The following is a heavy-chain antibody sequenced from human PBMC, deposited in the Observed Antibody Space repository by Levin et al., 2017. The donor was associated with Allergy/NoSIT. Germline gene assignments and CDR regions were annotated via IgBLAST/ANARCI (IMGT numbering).Heavy chain of an antibody. CDR2: ISAYNGNT. Sequence: ASVKVSCKASGYTFTSYGISWVRQAPGQGLEWMGWISAYNGNTNYAQKLQGRVTMTTDTSTSTAYMELRSLRSDDTAVYYCARDEGARVVYYDFWSGYNGPSAYTSMDVWGQGTTVTVSS. CDR3: ARDEGARVVYYDFWSGYNGPSAYTSMDV. J-gene: IGHJ6*02. CDR1: GYTFTSYG. D-gene: IGHD3-3*01. V-gene: IGHV1-18*01.